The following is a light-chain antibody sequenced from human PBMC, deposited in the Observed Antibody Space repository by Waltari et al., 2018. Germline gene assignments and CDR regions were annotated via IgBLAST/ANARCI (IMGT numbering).Light chain of an antibody. CDR2: WAS. Sequence: DIVLTQSPVSLALSLGDSATISCRSSQSVFSSTNSNNYLAWYQQRPGQPPKLLFYWASTRVSGVPDRFDGSGSGTDFTLTISSLQAEDLAVYYCQQYYTTPCTFGQGTRLEIK. CDR1: QSVFSSTNSNNY. CDR3: QQYYTTPCT. J-gene: IGKJ2*02. V-gene: IGKV4-1*01.